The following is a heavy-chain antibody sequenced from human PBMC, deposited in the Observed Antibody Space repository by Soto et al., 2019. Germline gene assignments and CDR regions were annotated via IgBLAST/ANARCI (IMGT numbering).Heavy chain of an antibody. CDR3: ARVPVVVVVAAYYYYYYGMDV. D-gene: IGHD2-15*01. CDR2: INHSGST. Sequence: QVQLQQWGAGLLKPSETLSLTCAVYGGSFSGYYWSWIHQPPGKGLEWIGEINHSGSTNYNPSLKSRVTISVDTSKNQFSLKLSSVTAADTAVYYCARVPVVVVVAAYYYYYYGMDVWGQGTTVTVSS. J-gene: IGHJ6*02. V-gene: IGHV4-34*01. CDR1: GGSFSGYY.